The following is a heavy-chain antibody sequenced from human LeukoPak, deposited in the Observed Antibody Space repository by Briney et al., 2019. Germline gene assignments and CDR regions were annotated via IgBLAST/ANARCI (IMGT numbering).Heavy chain of an antibody. CDR1: GGSISSYY. CDR2: IYYSGSP. J-gene: IGHJ3*02. D-gene: IGHD2-15*01. CDR3: ARHAVVTAFDAFHI. Sequence: SETLSLTCTVSGGSISSYYWSWIRQPPGKGLEWIGDIYYSGSPNYNPSLKSRVIISADTSKNEFSLRLNSVTAADTAVYYCARHAVVTAFDAFHIWGQGTMVTVSS. V-gene: IGHV4-59*08.